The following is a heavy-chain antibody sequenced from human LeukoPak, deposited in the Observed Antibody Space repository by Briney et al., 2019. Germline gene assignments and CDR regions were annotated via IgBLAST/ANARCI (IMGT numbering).Heavy chain of an antibody. V-gene: IGHV1-69*05. Sequence: SVKDSCKASGGTFSSYAISWVRQAPGQGLEWMGRIIPIFGTANYAQKFQGRVTITTDESTSTAYMELSSLRSEDTAVYYCARCGKLWFGELLSGDYYFDYWGQGTLVTVSS. J-gene: IGHJ4*02. CDR1: GGTFSSYA. CDR2: IIPIFGTA. CDR3: ARCGKLWFGELLSGDYYFDY. D-gene: IGHD3-10*01.